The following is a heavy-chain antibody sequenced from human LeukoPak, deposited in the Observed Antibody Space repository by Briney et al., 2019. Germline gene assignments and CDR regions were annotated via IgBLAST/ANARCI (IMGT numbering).Heavy chain of an antibody. CDR3: AKASAMIVVVSKHFDY. Sequence: GGSLRLSCAASGFTFTSYAMSWVRQAPGKGLEWVSSISGSGGGTFYADSVKGRFTISRDNSKNTLYLQMNSLRVEDTAVYYCAKASAMIVVVSKHFDYWGQGTLVTVSS. J-gene: IGHJ4*02. CDR2: ISGSGGGT. D-gene: IGHD3-22*01. CDR1: GFTFTSYA. V-gene: IGHV3-23*01.